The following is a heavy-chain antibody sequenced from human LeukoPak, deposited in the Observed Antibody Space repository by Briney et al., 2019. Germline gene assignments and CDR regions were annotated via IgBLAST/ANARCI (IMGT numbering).Heavy chain of an antibody. CDR1: GGSISRSNNY. J-gene: IGHJ4*02. Sequence: SETLSLTCTASGGSISRSNNYWGWIRQPPGKGLERIGSIHYSGSTYYNPSLKSRVTISVDTSNNQFSLNLGSVTAADTAVYYCARGEYGDPFFDYWGQGSLATVSS. V-gene: IGHV4-39*02. CDR3: ARGEYGDPFFDY. CDR2: IHYSGST. D-gene: IGHD4-17*01.